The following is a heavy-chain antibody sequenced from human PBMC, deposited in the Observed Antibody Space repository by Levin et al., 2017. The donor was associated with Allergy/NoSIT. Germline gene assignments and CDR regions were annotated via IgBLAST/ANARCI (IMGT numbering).Heavy chain of an antibody. Sequence: GGSLRLSCAASGFTVSSSYMSWVRQAPGKGLEWVPVLYSGGSAYYADPVKGRFTISRDNSKNTLYLQMNSLRAEVTAVYYCAVPRAVTTVLDFDLWGRGTLVTVSS. CDR3: AVPRAVTTVLDFDL. CDR2: LYSGGSA. J-gene: IGHJ2*01. V-gene: IGHV3-53*01. D-gene: IGHD4-17*01. CDR1: GFTVSSSY.